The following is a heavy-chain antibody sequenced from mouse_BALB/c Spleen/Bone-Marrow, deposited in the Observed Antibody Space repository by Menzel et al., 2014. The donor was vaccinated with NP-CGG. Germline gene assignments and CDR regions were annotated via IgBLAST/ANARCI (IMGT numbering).Heavy chain of an antibody. J-gene: IGHJ4*01. V-gene: IGHV1-82*01. CDR2: IFPGDGDT. D-gene: IGHD2-3*01. CDR3: ARSDGYRAMDY. Sequence: QVQLQQPGPELVKPGASVKISCKASGYAFSSSWMNWVKQRPGQGLEWIGRIFPGDGDTYYNGKFKGKATLTADKSSSTAYMQLSSLTSMDSAVYFCARSDGYRAMDYWGQGTSVTVSS. CDR1: GYAFSSSW.